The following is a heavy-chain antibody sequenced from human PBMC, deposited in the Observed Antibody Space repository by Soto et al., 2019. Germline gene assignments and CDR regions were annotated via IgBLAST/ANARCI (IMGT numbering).Heavy chain of an antibody. CDR1: GFTFSMYS. V-gene: IGHV3-7*03. D-gene: IGHD2-21*02. Sequence: HPVGSLRLSCEVSGFTFSMYSMSWVRQSPGKGLEWVAKIPQDGVDGHYADSVKGRFTISRDNGKNSLHLQLNNLRAEDTAVYYCARDHLILPAHDFFYGSDVWGRGATVTVS. CDR3: ARDHLILPAHDFFYGSDV. CDR2: IPQDGVDG. J-gene: IGHJ6*02.